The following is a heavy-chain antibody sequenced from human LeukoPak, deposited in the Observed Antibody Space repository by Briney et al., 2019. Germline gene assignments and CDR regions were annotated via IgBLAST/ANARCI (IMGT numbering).Heavy chain of an antibody. Sequence: GGSLRLSCAASGFTFSSNVMSWVRQAPGKGLEWVSSLTSDGGSTEYADSVKGRFTISRDNSKNTLYLQMNSLRAEDTALYFCAKSLVRWAFDYWGRGALVSVSS. CDR2: LTSDGGST. J-gene: IGHJ4*01. V-gene: IGHV3-23*01. CDR1: GFTFSSNV. D-gene: IGHD4-23*01. CDR3: AKSLVRWAFDY.